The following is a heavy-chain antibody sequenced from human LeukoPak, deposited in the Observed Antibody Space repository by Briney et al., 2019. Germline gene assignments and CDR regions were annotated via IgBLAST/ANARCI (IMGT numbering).Heavy chain of an antibody. CDR1: AFTFSNYA. CDR2: IYSGGST. D-gene: IGHD1-14*01. V-gene: IGHV3-53*01. Sequence: GGSLRLSCAASAFTFSNYAMNWVRQAPGKGLEWVSVIYSGGSTYYADSVKGRFTISRDNSKNTLYLQMNSLRAEDTAVYYCARDRTMDVWGKGTTVTVSS. J-gene: IGHJ6*04. CDR3: ARDRTMDV.